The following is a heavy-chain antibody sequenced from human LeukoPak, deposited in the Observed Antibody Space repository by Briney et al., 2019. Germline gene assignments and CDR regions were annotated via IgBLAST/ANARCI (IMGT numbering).Heavy chain of an antibody. J-gene: IGHJ6*04. Sequence: PGGSLRLSCAASGFTFSTYSMNLVRQAPGKGLEWVSSISSSSSYIYYADQVKGRFTISRDNAKNSLYLQMNSLRAEDTAVYYCARSGWYSDGMDVWGKGTTVTVSS. V-gene: IGHV3-21*01. CDR3: ARSGWYSDGMDV. CDR2: ISSSSSYI. D-gene: IGHD6-19*01. CDR1: GFTFSTYS.